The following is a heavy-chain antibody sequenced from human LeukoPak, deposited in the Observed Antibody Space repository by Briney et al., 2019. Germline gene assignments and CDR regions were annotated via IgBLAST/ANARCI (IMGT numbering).Heavy chain of an antibody. CDR2: INPNSRGT. Sequence: ASVKVSCKASGYTFTGYYMHWVRQAPGQGLEWMGWINPNSRGTNYAQKFQGRVTMTRDTSISTAYMELSRLRSDDTAVYYCARGFRRSSFTDYWGQGTLVTVSS. CDR1: GYTFTGYY. CDR3: ARGFRRSSFTDY. J-gene: IGHJ4*02. V-gene: IGHV1-2*02.